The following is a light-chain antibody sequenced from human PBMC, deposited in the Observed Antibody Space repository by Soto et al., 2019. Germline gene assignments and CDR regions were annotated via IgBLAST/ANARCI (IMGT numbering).Light chain of an antibody. J-gene: IGKJ1*01. CDR2: GAS. Sequence: IGLSKSSATVSLSPGEGATLSCRASQSVSNNYLAWYQQKPGQAPRLLIYGASNRATGIPDRFSGSGSGTDFTLTISRLEPDDFAVYYCQQYGSSGTFCQGANVNI. CDR1: QSVSNNY. CDR3: QQYGSSGT. V-gene: IGKV3-20*01.